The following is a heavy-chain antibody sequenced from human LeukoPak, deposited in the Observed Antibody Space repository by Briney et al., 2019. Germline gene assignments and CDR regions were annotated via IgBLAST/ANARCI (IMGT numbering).Heavy chain of an antibody. V-gene: IGHV3-23*01. CDR3: ARDYGRLMSSGWYFGAFDI. Sequence: PGGSLRLSCAASGFTFSSYSMNWVRQAPGKGLEWVSAISGSGGSTYYADSVKGRFTISRDNSKNTLYLQMNSLRAEDTAVYYCARDYGRLMSSGWYFGAFDIWGQGTMVTVSS. CDR1: GFTFSSYS. J-gene: IGHJ3*02. D-gene: IGHD6-19*01. CDR2: ISGSGGST.